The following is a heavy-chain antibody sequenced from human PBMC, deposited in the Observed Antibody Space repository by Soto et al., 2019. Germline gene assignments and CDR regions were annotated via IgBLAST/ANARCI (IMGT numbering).Heavy chain of an antibody. J-gene: IGHJ4*02. CDR3: VKVRITMVRGVDY. CDR1: GFTFSSYA. CDR2: ISSNGGST. D-gene: IGHD3-10*01. Sequence: GGSLRLSCSASGFTFSSYAMHWVRQAPGKGLEYVSAISSNGGSTYYADSVKGRFTISRDNSKNTLYLQMSSLRAEDTAVYYCVKVRITMVRGVDYWGQGTLVTVSS. V-gene: IGHV3-64D*08.